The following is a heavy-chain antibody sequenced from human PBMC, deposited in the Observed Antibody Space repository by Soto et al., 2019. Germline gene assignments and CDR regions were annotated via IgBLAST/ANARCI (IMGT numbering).Heavy chain of an antibody. D-gene: IGHD3-10*01. J-gene: IGHJ6*02. CDR1: GYTFSNYA. CDR2: IGAGSGNR. V-gene: IGHV1-3*01. Sequence: ASVKVSCKASGYTFSNYAVYWVRQAPGQRLEWMGWIGAGSGNRKFSQKFQGRLTITRDTPASTAYMELSSLRSEDTAVYYCARGSQGGSSVLSSYYYGMDVWGQGTTVTVSS. CDR3: ARGSQGGSSVLSSYYYGMDV.